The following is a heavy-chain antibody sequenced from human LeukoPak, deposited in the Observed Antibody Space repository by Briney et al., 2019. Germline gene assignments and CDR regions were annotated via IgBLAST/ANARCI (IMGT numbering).Heavy chain of an antibody. CDR1: GFTVSSNY. Sequence: GGSLRLSCAASGFTVSSNYMSWVRQAPGKGLEWVSVIYSGGSTYYADSVKGRFTISRDNSKNTLYLQMNSLRAEDTAVYYCARAAAGDGSEFGPWGQGTLVTVSS. CDR2: IYSGGST. D-gene: IGHD7-27*01. CDR3: ARAAAGDGSEFGP. V-gene: IGHV3-53*01. J-gene: IGHJ5*02.